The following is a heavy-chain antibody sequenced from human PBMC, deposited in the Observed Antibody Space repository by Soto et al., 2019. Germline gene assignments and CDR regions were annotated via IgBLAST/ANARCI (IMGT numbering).Heavy chain of an antibody. J-gene: IGHJ4*02. CDR3: ARDSLGGRVGATAPQRDY. CDR1: GGTFSSYA. V-gene: IGHV1-69*12. Sequence: QVQLVQSGAEVKKPGSSVNVSCKASGGTFSSYAVSWVLQAPVQGLEWMGGIIPIFGTANYAQKFKGRVTITADESTSTAYMELSSLRSEDTAVYYCARDSLGGRVGATAPQRDYWGKVTLVTVSS. D-gene: IGHD1-26*01. CDR2: IIPIFGTA.